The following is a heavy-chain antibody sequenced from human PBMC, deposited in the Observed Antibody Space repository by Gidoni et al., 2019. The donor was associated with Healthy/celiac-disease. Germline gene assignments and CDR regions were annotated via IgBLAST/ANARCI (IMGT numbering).Heavy chain of an antibody. Sequence: EVQLVESGGGLVQPGGSLSLSCAASGFTFSRYGISWVRQAQGKGLEWVANIKQDGSEKYYVDSVKGRFTSSRDNAKNSLYLQMNSLRAEDTAVYYCARDLTIFGVAYYYYYGMDVWGKGTTVTVSS. CDR3: ARDLTIFGVAYYYYYGMDV. CDR2: IKQDGSEK. D-gene: IGHD3-3*01. J-gene: IGHJ6*04. V-gene: IGHV3-7*05. CDR1: GFTFSRYG.